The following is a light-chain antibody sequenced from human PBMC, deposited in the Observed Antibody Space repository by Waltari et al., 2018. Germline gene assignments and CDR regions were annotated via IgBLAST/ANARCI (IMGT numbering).Light chain of an antibody. CDR1: SSNIGSHT. CDR3: ATWDDSLNGLSLSGLVV. Sequence: QSVLTQPPSASGTPGQRVTIPCSGTSSNIGSHTVNWYQQLTGTAPKLLIYSNDERPSGVPDRFSGSKSGTSASLAISGLQSEDEADYYCATWDDSLNGLSLSGLVVFGGGTKLTVL. CDR2: SND. V-gene: IGLV1-44*01. J-gene: IGLJ2*01.